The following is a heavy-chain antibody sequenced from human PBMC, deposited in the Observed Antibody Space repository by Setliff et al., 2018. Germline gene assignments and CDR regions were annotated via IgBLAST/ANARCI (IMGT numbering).Heavy chain of an antibody. V-gene: IGHV4-61*01. CDR2: IYYSGST. Sequence: SETLSLTCTVSGGSVSSGSYYWSWIRQPPGRGLEWIGYIYYSGSTNYNPSLKSRVTISVDTSKNQFSLKLSSVTAADTAVYYCARSQWGGESYYFDYWGQGTLVTVS. D-gene: IGHD2-15*01. CDR1: GGSVSSGSYY. CDR3: ARSQWGGESYYFDY. J-gene: IGHJ4*02.